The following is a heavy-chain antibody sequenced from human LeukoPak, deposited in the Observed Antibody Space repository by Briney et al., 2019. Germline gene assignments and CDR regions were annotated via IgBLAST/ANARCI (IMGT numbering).Heavy chain of an antibody. CDR1: EFTFYSYA. Sequence: GGSLRLSCAASEFTFYSYAMTWVRQAPGKGLEWVSAISGSGGSTYYADSVKGRFTISRDNSKNTLYLQMSSLRAEDTALYYCAKYNSDWYDDYWGQGTLVTVSS. D-gene: IGHD6-19*01. CDR3: AKYNSDWYDDY. CDR2: ISGSGGST. V-gene: IGHV3-23*01. J-gene: IGHJ4*02.